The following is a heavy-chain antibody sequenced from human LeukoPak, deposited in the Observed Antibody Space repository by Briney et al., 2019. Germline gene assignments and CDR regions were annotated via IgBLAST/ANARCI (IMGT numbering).Heavy chain of an antibody. CDR3: AADLRDYDFWSGRLDY. Sequence: ASVKVSCKASGYTFSSFDISWVRQATGQGLEWMGWINPNSGGTNYAQKFQGRVTMTRDTSISTAYMELSRLRSDDTAVYYCAADLRDYDFWSGRLDYWGQGTLVTVSS. CDR1: GYTFSSFD. V-gene: IGHV1-2*02. J-gene: IGHJ4*02. D-gene: IGHD3-3*01. CDR2: INPNSGGT.